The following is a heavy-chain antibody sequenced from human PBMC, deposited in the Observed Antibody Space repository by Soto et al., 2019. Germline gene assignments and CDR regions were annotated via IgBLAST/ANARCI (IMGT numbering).Heavy chain of an antibody. CDR3: ARHPIDLYYDIFPRWFDP. Sequence: SETLSLTCTVSGGSISSSSYYWGWIRQPPGKGLEWIGSIYYSGSTYYNPSLKSRVTISVDTSKNQFSLKLSSVTAADTAVYYFARHPIDLYYDIFPRWFDPWGQGTLVTAPQ. V-gene: IGHV4-39*01. CDR2: IYYSGST. CDR1: GGSISSSSYY. D-gene: IGHD3-9*01. J-gene: IGHJ5*02.